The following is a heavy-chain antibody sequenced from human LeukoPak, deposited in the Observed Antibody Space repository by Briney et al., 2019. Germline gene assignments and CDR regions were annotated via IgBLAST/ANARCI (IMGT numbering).Heavy chain of an antibody. J-gene: IGHJ6*02. Sequence: GGSLRLSCAASGFTLSSNYMSWVRQAPGKGLEWVSVIHSGGSTYYADSVKGRFTISRHNSKNTLYLQMNSLRVEDTAVYYCAGATDDYSNYYYYGMDVWGQGTTVTVSS. CDR1: GFTLSSNY. CDR3: AGATDDYSNYYYYGMDV. CDR2: IHSGGST. V-gene: IGHV3-53*04. D-gene: IGHD4-11*01.